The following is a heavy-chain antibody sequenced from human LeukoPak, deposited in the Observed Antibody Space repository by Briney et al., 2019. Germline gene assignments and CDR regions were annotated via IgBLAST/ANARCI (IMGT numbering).Heavy chain of an antibody. Sequence: GESLKISCKGSGYTFTSYWIAWVRQMPGKGLEWMGIIYPGDSDTRYSPSFQGQVTISADKSISTAYLQWSSLKASDTAIYYCARHVATRAPFDYWGQGTLVTVSS. CDR2: IYPGDSDT. CDR3: ARHVATRAPFDY. V-gene: IGHV5-51*01. D-gene: IGHD6-6*01. J-gene: IGHJ4*02. CDR1: GYTFTSYW.